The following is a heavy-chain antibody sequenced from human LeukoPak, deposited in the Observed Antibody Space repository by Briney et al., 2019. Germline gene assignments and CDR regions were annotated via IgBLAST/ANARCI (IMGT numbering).Heavy chain of an antibody. V-gene: IGHV4-39*01. CDR3: ATPRPDSSSVYYFDY. J-gene: IGHJ4*02. D-gene: IGHD6-13*01. Sequence: SETLSLTCTVSGGPISSSSYYWGWIRQPPGKGLEWIGSIYYSGSTYYNPSLKSRVTISVDTSKNQFSLKLSSVTAADTAVYYCATPRPDSSSVYYFDYWGQGTLVTVSS. CDR1: GGPISSSSYY. CDR2: IYYSGST.